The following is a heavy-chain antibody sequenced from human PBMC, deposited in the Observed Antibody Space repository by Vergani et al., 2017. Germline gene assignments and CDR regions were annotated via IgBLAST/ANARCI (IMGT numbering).Heavy chain of an antibody. Sequence: QVQLQESGPGLVKPSQTLSLTCTVPGGSISSGDYYWSWIRQPPGKGLEWIGYIYYSGSTYYNPSLKSRVTISVDTSNNQFSLKLSSVTAADTAVYYCARYCSSTSCQTGFDYWGQGTLVTVSS. V-gene: IGHV4-30-4*08. J-gene: IGHJ4*02. CDR1: GGSISSGDYY. CDR2: IYYSGST. CDR3: ARYCSSTSCQTGFDY. D-gene: IGHD2-2*01.